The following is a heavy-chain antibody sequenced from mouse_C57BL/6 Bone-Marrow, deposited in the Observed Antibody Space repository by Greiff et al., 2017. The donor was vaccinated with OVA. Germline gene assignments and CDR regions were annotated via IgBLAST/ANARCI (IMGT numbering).Heavy chain of an antibody. J-gene: IGHJ2*01. CDR3: TTWILPYYFDY. CDR1: GFNIKDDY. CDR2: IDPENGDT. V-gene: IGHV14-4*01. D-gene: IGHD2-3*01. Sequence: VQLQQSGAELVRPGASVKLSCTASGFNIKDDYMHWVKQRPEQGLEWIGWIDPENGDTEYASKFQGKATITADTSSNTAYLQLSSLTSEDTAVYYCTTWILPYYFDYWGQGTTLTVSS.